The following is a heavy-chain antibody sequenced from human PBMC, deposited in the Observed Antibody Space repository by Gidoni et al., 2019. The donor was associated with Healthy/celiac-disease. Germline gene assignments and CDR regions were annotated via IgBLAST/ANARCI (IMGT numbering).Heavy chain of an antibody. V-gene: IGHV3-9*01. CDR1: GFTFDDYA. Sequence: DVQLVESVGGLVQPGRSLRLSCAASGFTFDDYAMHWVRQAPGKGLEWVSGISWKSGSIGYADSVKGRFTISRDNAKNSLYLQMNSLRAEDTALYYWAKGFSGQEGPFDYWGQGTLVTVSS. D-gene: IGHD2-15*01. CDR3: AKGFSGQEGPFDY. J-gene: IGHJ4*02. CDR2: ISWKSGSI.